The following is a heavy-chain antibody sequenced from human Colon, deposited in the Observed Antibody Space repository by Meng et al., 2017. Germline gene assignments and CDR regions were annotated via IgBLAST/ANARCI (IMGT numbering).Heavy chain of an antibody. V-gene: IGHV3-23*01. Sequence: GESLKISCAASGFTFSDYAMTWVRQAPGKGLEWVSSISGSGGTTYYSDSVRGRFTISRDNSRNTLDLQMDSLRAEDTATYFCAKERSYGSTWWLGDWGQGTLVTVSS. J-gene: IGHJ4*02. CDR1: GFTFSDYA. CDR3: AKERSYGSTWWLGD. CDR2: ISGSGGTT. D-gene: IGHD6-13*01.